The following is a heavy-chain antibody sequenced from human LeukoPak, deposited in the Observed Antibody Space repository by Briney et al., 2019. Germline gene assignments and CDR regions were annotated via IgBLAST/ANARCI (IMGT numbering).Heavy chain of an antibody. CDR2: IRPDNGGT. CDR3: TRDISGVNFDY. V-gene: IGHV1-2*02. J-gene: IGHJ4*02. Sequence: AASVKVSCKASGGTFSSYIISWVRQAPGQGLDWMGWIRPDNGGTNYAQKFQGRVTLTWDTSINTVYMELKGLRSDDTAIYYCTRDISGVNFDYWGQGTLVTVSS. CDR1: GGTFSSYI. D-gene: IGHD3-10*01.